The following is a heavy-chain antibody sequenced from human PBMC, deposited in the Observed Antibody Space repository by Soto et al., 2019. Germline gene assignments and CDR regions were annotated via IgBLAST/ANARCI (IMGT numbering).Heavy chain of an antibody. CDR1: GGTFSSYA. V-gene: IGHV1-69*13. Sequence: SVKVSCKASGGTFSSYAISWVRQAPGQGLEWMGGIIPIFGTANYAQKFQGRVTITADESTSTAYMELSSLRSEDTAVYYCARDSPSIAVAGSADYWGQGTLVTVSA. CDR3: ARDSPSIAVAGSADY. CDR2: IIPIFGTA. J-gene: IGHJ4*02. D-gene: IGHD6-19*01.